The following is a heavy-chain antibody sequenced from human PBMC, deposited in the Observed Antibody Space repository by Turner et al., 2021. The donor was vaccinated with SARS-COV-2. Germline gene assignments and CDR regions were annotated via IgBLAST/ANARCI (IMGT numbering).Heavy chain of an antibody. D-gene: IGHD1-26*01. CDR3: ATGTRVVWELLHH. CDR2: ITRSGRP. V-gene: IGHV4-34*01. Sequence: QVHLQQWGAGLLKPSETLSLTCAVSGLSFTNYYWTWIRQSPGKGLEWIVEITRSGRPDYNPSLRSRVTISIDTSKNEFSLILNSVTAADSGVYYCATGTRVVWELLHHWGQGTTVTVSS. J-gene: IGHJ1*01. CDR1: GLSFTNYY.